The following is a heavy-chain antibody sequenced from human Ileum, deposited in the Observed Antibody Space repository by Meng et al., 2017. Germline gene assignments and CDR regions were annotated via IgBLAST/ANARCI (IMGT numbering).Heavy chain of an antibody. CDR2: TYYRSKWYS. V-gene: IGHV6-1*02. D-gene: IGHD3-3*01. CDR3: ASGSGSLDY. Sequence: QVQLQRSGPGRVKPSETLSLTWAVSGGSVSSNIAAWNWIRQTPLRGLEWLGRTYYRSKWYSEYAVSVKSRISITPDTSKNQFSLQMNSVTPEDTAVYYCASGSGSLDYWGPGTLVTVSS. J-gene: IGHJ4*02. CDR1: GGSVSSNIAA.